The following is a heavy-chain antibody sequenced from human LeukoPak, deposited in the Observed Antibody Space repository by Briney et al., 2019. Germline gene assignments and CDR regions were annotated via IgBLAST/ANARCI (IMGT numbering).Heavy chain of an antibody. CDR2: ISAYNGST. V-gene: IGHV1-18*01. D-gene: IGHD1-26*01. CDR1: GYTFTNYG. J-gene: IGHJ4*02. Sequence: ASVKVSCKAAGYTFTNYGINWVRQAPGQGLEWAAWISAYNGSTNYAQILQGRVTVTTDTSTSTAYMELRSLRSDDTAVYYCARSPSGTYYRYFDYWGQGTLVTVSS. CDR3: ARSPSGTYYRYFDY.